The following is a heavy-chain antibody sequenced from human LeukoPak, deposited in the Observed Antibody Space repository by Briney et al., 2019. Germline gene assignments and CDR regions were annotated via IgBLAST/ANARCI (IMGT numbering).Heavy chain of an antibody. CDR1: GGSISSGSYY. D-gene: IGHD3-9*01. J-gene: IGHJ4*02. CDR2: IYTSGST. V-gene: IGHV4-61*02. CDR3: ASLRRYFDWGYYFDY. Sequence: PSETLSLTCTVSGGSISSGSYYWSWIRQPAGKGLEWIGRIYTSGSTNYNPSLKSRVTISVDTSKNQFSLKLSSVTAADTAVYYCASLRRYFDWGYYFDYWGQGTLVTVSS.